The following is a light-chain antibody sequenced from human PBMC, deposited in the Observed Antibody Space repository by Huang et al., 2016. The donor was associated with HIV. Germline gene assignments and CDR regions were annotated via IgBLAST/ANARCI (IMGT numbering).Light chain of an antibody. Sequence: IVLTQSPATLSWYLGERVTLSCRASQSISNHLAWYQQRPGQAPRLLIDDASTRVAGVPARFSGSGSGTDFTLTINSLEPEDFARYYCQQHDSWLSFGGGTKVEV. CDR2: DAS. J-gene: IGKJ4*01. CDR3: QQHDSWLS. CDR1: QSISNH. V-gene: IGKV3-11*01.